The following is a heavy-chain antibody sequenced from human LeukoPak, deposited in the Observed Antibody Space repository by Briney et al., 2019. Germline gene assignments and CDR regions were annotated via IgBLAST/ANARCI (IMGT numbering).Heavy chain of an antibody. CDR3: ASYVDTARAGRGIDV. CDR2: IYHNGGT. Sequence: SETLSLTCTVSGGSISSSSYYWAWIRQPPGKGLEWIGSIYHNGGTYDNLSLKSRTTISVDTSKNQFSLTLSSVTAADTAVYYCASYVDTARAGRGIDVWGQGTTVTGSS. D-gene: IGHD5-18*01. J-gene: IGHJ6*02. V-gene: IGHV4-39*01. CDR1: GGSISSSSYY.